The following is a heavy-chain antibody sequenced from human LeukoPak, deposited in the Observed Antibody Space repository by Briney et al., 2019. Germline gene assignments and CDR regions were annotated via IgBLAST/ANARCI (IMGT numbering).Heavy chain of an antibody. CDR3: ARDPRDGYNRFDY. D-gene: IGHD5-24*01. V-gene: IGHV4-59*11. CDR1: GGSISSHY. CDR2: IYYSGST. J-gene: IGHJ4*02. Sequence: TSETLSLTCTVSGGSISSHYWSWIRQPPGKGLEWIGYIYYSGSTNYNPSLKSRVTISVDTSKNQFSLKLSSVTAADTAVYYCARDPRDGYNRFDYWGQGTLVTVSS.